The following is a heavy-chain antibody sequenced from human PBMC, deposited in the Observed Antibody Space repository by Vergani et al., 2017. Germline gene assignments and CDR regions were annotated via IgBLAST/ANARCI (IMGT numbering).Heavy chain of an antibody. CDR2: IWYDGRNK. D-gene: IGHD1-1*01. Sequence: QVHLVESGGGVVQPGRSLRLSCAASGFTFGSFGMHWVRQAPGKGLEWVAVIWYDGRNKQYADSVKGRFTVSRDNSQSTLYLQMHSLRVEDTALYYCAKFPLNITTPDRGDFWGQGSMVTVSS. V-gene: IGHV3-33*06. CDR1: GFTFGSFG. J-gene: IGHJ4*02. CDR3: AKFPLNITTPDRGDF.